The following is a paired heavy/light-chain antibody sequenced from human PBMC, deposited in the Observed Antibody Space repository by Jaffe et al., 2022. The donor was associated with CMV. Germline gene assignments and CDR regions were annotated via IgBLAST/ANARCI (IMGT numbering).Light chain of an antibody. CDR2: GKN. J-gene: IGLJ1*01. CDR1: NLRNSY. CDR3: YSRDSSGDHYV. V-gene: IGLV3-19*01. Sequence: SSELTQDPAVSVALGQTVRITCQGDNLRNSYATWYQQKPGQAPVLVIYGKNNRPSGIPDRFSGSSSGNTASLTITGAQAEDEADYFCYSRDSSGDHYVFGTGTKVTVL.
Heavy chain of an antibody. D-gene: IGHD6-13*01. J-gene: IGHJ6*03. CDR1: GGSISSGNW. Sequence: QVQLQESGPGLVKPSGTLSLTCAVSGGSISSGNWWSWVRQPPGKGLEWIGEVYHIGTTNYNPSLKSRVTISVDRSKSQFSLKLNSVTAADTAVYYCARDVSELAPAGTSDYYYYMDVWGKGTTVTVSS. V-gene: IGHV4-4*02. CDR3: ARDVSELAPAGTSDYYYYMDV. CDR2: VYHIGTT.